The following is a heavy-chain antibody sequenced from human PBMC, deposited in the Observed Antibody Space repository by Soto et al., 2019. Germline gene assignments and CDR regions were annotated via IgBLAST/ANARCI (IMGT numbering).Heavy chain of an antibody. CDR3: ATPYYDFWSGYSSPSPFDY. CDR1: GGSISSSSYY. J-gene: IGHJ4*02. Sequence: SSETLSLTCTVSGGSISSSSYYWGWIRQPPGKGLEWIGSIYYSGSTYYNPSLKSRVTISVDTSKNQFSLKLSSVTAADTAVYYCATPYYDFWSGYSSPSPFDYWGQGTLVTVSS. CDR2: IYYSGST. D-gene: IGHD3-3*01. V-gene: IGHV4-39*01.